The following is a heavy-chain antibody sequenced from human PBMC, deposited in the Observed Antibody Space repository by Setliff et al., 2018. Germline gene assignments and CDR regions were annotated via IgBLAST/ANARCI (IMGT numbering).Heavy chain of an antibody. CDR1: GDSFTDYY. D-gene: IGHD6-19*01. J-gene: IGHJ5*02. V-gene: IGHV4-34*09. CDR3: AREVAGTYHYFDP. Sequence: PSETLSLTCAVHGDSFTDYYWTWIRQLPGGGLEWIGEFDHTGSTYYNPSLKSRVTLSLDTSKNQFSLKLNSVTAADTALYFCAREVAGTYHYFDPWGQGTLVTVSS. CDR2: FDHTGST.